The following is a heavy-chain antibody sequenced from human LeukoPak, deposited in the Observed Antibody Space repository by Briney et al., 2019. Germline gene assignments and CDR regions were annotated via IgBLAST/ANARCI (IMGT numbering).Heavy chain of an antibody. Sequence: KPSETLSLTCSVSGGSISSNYWSRIRQPPGKGLEWIGNIYYSGSTNYNPSLKSRVTISVDTSKNQFSLKLSSVTAADTAVYYCARVQQQLLPFDYWGQGILVTVSS. D-gene: IGHD6-13*01. CDR3: ARVQQQLLPFDY. CDR2: IYYSGST. J-gene: IGHJ4*02. CDR1: GGSISSNY. V-gene: IGHV4-59*01.